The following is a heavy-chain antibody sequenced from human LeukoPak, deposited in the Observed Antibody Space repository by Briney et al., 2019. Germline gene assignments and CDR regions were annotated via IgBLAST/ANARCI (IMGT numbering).Heavy chain of an antibody. J-gene: IGHJ4*02. Sequence: GGSLRLSCAASGFTFSSYAMSWVRQAPGKGLEWVSAISGSGGSTYYADSVKGRFTISRDNSKNTLYLQMNSLRAEDTAVYYCAKPLLRYFDWLYIPERGYFDYWGQGTLVTVSS. CDR1: GFTFSSYA. CDR3: AKPLLRYFDWLYIPERGYFDY. D-gene: IGHD3-9*01. V-gene: IGHV3-23*01. CDR2: ISGSGGST.